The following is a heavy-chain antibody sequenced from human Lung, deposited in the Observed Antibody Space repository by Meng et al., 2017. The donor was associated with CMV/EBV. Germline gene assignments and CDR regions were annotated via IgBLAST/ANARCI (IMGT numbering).Heavy chain of an antibody. V-gene: IGHV1-46*01. CDR2: INTGSGST. J-gene: IGHJ3*02. Sequence: ASXXVSXKASGYTFTNYFMHWVRQGPGQGLEWMGVINTGSGSTNYAQKFQGRVSMTRDTSTSTVYMEVSSLRSEDTAVYFCARDSSGSYYGAFDIAGRGTMVTVSS. CDR1: GYTFTNYF. D-gene: IGHD1-26*01. CDR3: ARDSSGSYYGAFDI.